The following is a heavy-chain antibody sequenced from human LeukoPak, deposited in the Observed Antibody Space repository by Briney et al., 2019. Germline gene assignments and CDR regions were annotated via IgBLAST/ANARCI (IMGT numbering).Heavy chain of an antibody. Sequence: SETLSLTCTVSGGSISSSSYYWGWIRQPPGKGLEWIGSIYYSGSTYYNPSLKSRVTISVDTSKNQFSLKLSPVTAADTAVYYCASLYGGPPGFYYYYMDVWGKGTTVTVSS. CDR1: GGSISSSSYY. CDR2: IYYSGST. D-gene: IGHD4/OR15-4a*01. CDR3: ASLYGGPPGFYYYYMDV. J-gene: IGHJ6*03. V-gene: IGHV4-39*01.